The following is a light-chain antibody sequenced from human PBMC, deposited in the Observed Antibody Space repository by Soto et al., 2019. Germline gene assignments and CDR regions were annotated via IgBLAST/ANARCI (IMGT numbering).Light chain of an antibody. CDR3: QQRSNWPPIT. J-gene: IGKJ5*01. V-gene: IGKV3-11*01. Sequence: EIVMTQSPATLSVSPGERATLSCRASQSVGSDLAWYQQKPGQAPRLVIYDIFTRATGIPDRFSGSGSGTDFTLTISSLVPEDFAVYYCQQRSNWPPITFGQGTRLEIK. CDR1: QSVGSD. CDR2: DIF.